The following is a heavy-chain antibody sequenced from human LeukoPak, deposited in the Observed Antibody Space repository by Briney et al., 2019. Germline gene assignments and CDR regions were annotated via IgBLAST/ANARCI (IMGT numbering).Heavy chain of an antibody. CDR3: ARGLRMPGGLS. CDR2: INPNSACT. J-gene: IGHJ5*02. Sequence: ASVKVSCKASGYTFTGYYMHWVRQAPGQGLEWMGWINPNSACTDYAQKFQGRVTMTGDTSINTAYMELSSLRSEDTAVYFCARGLRMPGGLSWGQGTLVTVSS. V-gene: IGHV1-2*02. D-gene: IGHD1-26*01. CDR1: GYTFTGYY.